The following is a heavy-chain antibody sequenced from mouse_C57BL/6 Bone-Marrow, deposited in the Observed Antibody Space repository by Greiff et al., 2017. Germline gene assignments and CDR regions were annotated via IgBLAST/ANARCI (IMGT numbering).Heavy chain of an antibody. Sequence: EVHLVEPGGGLVQPGGSMKLSCVASGFTFRNSWMNWVRQSPEPGLEWVAQIRLKSDTYATHYAESLKGRFTISRDDSKSIVYLQMNNLRAEDTGIYYSTAHKAVVDPFDYWGQGTTLTVAS. CDR2: IRLKSDTYAT. CDR3: TAHKAVVDPFDY. D-gene: IGHD1-1*01. CDR1: GFTFRNSW. J-gene: IGHJ2*01. V-gene: IGHV6-3*01.